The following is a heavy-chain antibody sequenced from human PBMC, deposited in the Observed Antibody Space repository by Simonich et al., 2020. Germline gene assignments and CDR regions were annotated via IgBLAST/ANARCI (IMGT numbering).Heavy chain of an antibody. Sequence: PGGSLRLSGAASGFTFSSYEMNWVRQAPGKGLEWVSYISSSGSTIYYAVSVKGRFTISRDNAKNSLYLQMNSLRAEDTAVYYCAREKWLRFAFDIWGQGTMVTVSS. J-gene: IGHJ3*02. V-gene: IGHV3-48*03. CDR3: AREKWLRFAFDI. D-gene: IGHD5-12*01. CDR2: ISSSGSTI. CDR1: GFTFSSYE.